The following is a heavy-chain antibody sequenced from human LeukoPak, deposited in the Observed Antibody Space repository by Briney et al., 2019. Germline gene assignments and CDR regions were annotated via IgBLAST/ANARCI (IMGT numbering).Heavy chain of an antibody. CDR1: GFTFSSYA. J-gene: IGHJ6*02. D-gene: IGHD4-11*01. CDR2: IRSKAYGGTT. CDR3: TTCDPSNYCGLDV. Sequence: GGSLRLSCAVSGFTFSSYAMTWVRQAPGKGLEWVGFIRSKAYGGTTEFAASVKGRFIISRDDSKSIAYLQMNSLKTEDTAVYYCTTCDPSNYCGLDVWGQGTTVTVS. V-gene: IGHV3-49*04.